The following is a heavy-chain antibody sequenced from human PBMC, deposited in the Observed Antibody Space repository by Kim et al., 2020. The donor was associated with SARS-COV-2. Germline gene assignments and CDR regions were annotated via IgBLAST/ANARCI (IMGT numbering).Heavy chain of an antibody. Sequence: SETLSLTCTVSGGSISSYYWSWIRQPPGKGLEWIGYIYYSGSTNYNPSLKSRVTISVDTSKNQFSLKLSSVTAADTAVYYCARAETKVAHYYYYGMDVWGQGTTVTVSS. CDR3: ARAETKVAHYYYYGMDV. CDR2: IYYSGST. V-gene: IGHV4-59*13. CDR1: GGSISSYY. D-gene: IGHD5-12*01. J-gene: IGHJ6*02.